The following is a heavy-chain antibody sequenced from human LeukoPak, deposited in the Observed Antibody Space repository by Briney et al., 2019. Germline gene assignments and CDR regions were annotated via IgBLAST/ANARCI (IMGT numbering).Heavy chain of an antibody. J-gene: IGHJ4*02. Sequence: GGSLRLSCAASGFTFSSYSINWVRQAPGKGLEWVSSISSSSSYIYYADSVKGRFTISRDNAKNSLYLQMTSLRAEDRAVYYCASAVEMAKIDYWGQGTLVTVSS. CDR1: GFTFSSYS. V-gene: IGHV3-21*01. D-gene: IGHD5-24*01. CDR2: ISSSSSYI. CDR3: ASAVEMAKIDY.